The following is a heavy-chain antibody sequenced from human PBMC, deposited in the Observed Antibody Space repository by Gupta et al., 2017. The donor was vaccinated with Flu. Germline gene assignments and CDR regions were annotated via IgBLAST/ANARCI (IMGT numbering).Heavy chain of an antibody. CDR2: IWYDESHK. CDR1: GFSFISYG. V-gene: IGHV3-33*01. Sequence: QVQLEESGGGVVQPGRSLRLSCAASGFSFISYGMHWVRQAPGKGLEWVAVIWYDESHKYYADSVKGRFTISRDNSKKTLYLQINSLRADDTAVYYCARDPQIGAADYWGQGTLVTVSS. CDR3: ARDPQIGAADY. D-gene: IGHD2-15*01. J-gene: IGHJ4*02.